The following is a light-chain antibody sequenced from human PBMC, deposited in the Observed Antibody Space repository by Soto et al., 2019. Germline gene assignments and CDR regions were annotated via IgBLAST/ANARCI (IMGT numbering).Light chain of an antibody. V-gene: IGKV3-20*01. CDR3: QQYGASPFT. J-gene: IGKJ3*01. Sequence: VVLTQSPATLSLSPGEPATLSCRASRDVYINALAWYQQKPGRTPTLLIYGASTRATGIPDRFSATGSGTEFSLTISSVEPEVLAVYYCQQYGASPFTFGPGTRVEI. CDR2: GAS. CDR1: RDVYINA.